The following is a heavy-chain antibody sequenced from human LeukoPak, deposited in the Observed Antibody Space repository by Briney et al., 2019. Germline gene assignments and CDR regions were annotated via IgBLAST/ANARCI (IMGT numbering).Heavy chain of an antibody. CDR1: EFTFSSYS. V-gene: IGHV3-21*01. D-gene: IGHD4-17*01. Sequence: GGSLRLSCAASEFTFSSYSMNWVRQAPGKGLEWVSSISSRSSFIYYADSVKGRFTISRDNAKNSLYLQMNSLRAEDTAVYYCARVTRSPFGWFDPWGQGTLVTVSS. J-gene: IGHJ5*02. CDR3: ARVTRSPFGWFDP. CDR2: ISSRSSFI.